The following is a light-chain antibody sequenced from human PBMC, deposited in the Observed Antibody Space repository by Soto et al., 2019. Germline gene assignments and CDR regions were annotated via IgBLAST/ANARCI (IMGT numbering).Light chain of an antibody. CDR3: QSYDNRLSGSVV. V-gene: IGLV1-40*01. Sequence: QSVLTQPPSVSGAPGQRVTISCTGSSSNIGANYDVHWYQQPPGTAPKLIIYGNSNRPSGVPDRFSGSRSGTSASLAITGLQAEDAADYYCQSYDNRLSGSVVFGGGTKVTVL. J-gene: IGLJ2*01. CDR2: GNS. CDR1: SSNIGANYD.